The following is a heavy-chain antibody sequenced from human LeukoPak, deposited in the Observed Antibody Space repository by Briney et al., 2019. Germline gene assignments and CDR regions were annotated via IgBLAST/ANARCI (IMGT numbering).Heavy chain of an antibody. J-gene: IGHJ5*02. CDR2: INPNSGGT. Sequence: ASVKVSCKASGYTFTGYYMHWVRLAPGQGLEWMGWINPNSGGTNYAQKFQGRVTMTRDTSISTAYMELSRLRSDDTAVYYCARVVVVPAAPNWFDPWGQGTLVTVSS. CDR3: ARVVVVPAAPNWFDP. V-gene: IGHV1-2*02. CDR1: GYTFTGYY. D-gene: IGHD2-2*01.